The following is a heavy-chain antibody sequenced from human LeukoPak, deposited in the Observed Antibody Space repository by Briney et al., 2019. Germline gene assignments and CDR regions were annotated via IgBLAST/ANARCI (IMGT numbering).Heavy chain of an antibody. V-gene: IGHV3-23*01. CDR2: LSGSGGTT. J-gene: IGHJ4*02. D-gene: IGHD2-2*01. Sequence: GGSLRLSCAASGFTFSSDGMSWVRQAPGKGLEWVSALSGSGGTTYYADSVKGRFTISRDNSKNTLYLQMNSLRAEDTAVYYCARDRSSNEYYFDYWGQGTLVTVSS. CDR1: GFTFSSDG. CDR3: ARDRSSNEYYFDY.